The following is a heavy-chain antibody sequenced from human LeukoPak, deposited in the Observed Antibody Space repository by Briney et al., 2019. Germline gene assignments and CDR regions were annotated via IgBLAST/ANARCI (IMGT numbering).Heavy chain of an antibody. CDR1: GFTFSSYG. D-gene: IGHD3-10*01. Sequence: AGGCLRLSCAASGFTFSSYGMHWVRQAPGKGLEWVAVISYDGSNKYYADSVKGRFTISRDNSKNTLYLQMNSLRAEDTAVYYCAKDGHYYGSGSYYMVGYWGQGTLVTVSS. CDR3: AKDGHYYGSGSYYMVGY. V-gene: IGHV3-30*18. J-gene: IGHJ4*02. CDR2: ISYDGSNK.